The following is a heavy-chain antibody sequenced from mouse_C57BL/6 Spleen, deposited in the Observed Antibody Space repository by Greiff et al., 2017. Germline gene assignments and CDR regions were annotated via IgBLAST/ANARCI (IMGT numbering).Heavy chain of an antibody. CDR1: GYAFTNYL. Sequence: VQRVESGAELVRPGTSVKVSCKASGYAFTNYLIEWVKQRPGQGLEWIGVLNPGSGGTNYNEQFKCKATLTADKSSSTADMQRSSLTSEDSAVYFCARGRAAQVRRAMDYWGQGTSVTVSS. CDR2: LNPGSGGT. CDR3: ARGRAAQVRRAMDY. D-gene: IGHD3-2*02. J-gene: IGHJ4*01. V-gene: IGHV1-54*01.